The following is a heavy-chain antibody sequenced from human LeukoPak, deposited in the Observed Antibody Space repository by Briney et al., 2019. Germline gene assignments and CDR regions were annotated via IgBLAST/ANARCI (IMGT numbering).Heavy chain of an antibody. CDR1: GFTFSSYE. CDR3: AELGITMIGAV. D-gene: IGHD3-10*02. J-gene: IGHJ6*04. V-gene: IGHV3-48*03. Sequence: GGSLRLSCAASGFTFSSYEMNWVRQAPGKGLEWVSYISSSGSTIYYGYSVKGRFTISRDNAKNSLYLQMNSLRAEDTAVYYCAELGITMIGAVWGKGTTVTISS. CDR2: ISSSGSTI.